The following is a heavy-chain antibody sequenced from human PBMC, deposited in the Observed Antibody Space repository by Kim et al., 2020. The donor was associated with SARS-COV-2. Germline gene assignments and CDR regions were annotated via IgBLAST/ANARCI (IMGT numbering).Heavy chain of an antibody. V-gene: IGHV3-9*01. J-gene: IGHJ4*02. Sequence: GFVDSVGGRFTISRDNGANSLYLQMDSLRPEDTAFYYCARGGGSGTYSGDYWGQGILVTVSS. D-gene: IGHD3-10*01. CDR3: ARGGGSGTYSGDY.